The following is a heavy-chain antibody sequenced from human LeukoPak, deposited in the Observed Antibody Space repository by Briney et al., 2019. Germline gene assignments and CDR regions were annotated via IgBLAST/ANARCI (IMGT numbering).Heavy chain of an antibody. Sequence: GGSLRLSCAASGFTFGSYGMHWVRQAPGKGLEWVAVIWYDGSNKYYADSVKGRFTISRDNSKNTLYLQMNSLRAEDTAVYYCASLGMWMYSSSPFDYWGQGTLVTVSS. V-gene: IGHV3-33*01. CDR3: ASLGMWMYSSSPFDY. D-gene: IGHD6-6*01. J-gene: IGHJ4*02. CDR2: IWYDGSNK. CDR1: GFTFGSYG.